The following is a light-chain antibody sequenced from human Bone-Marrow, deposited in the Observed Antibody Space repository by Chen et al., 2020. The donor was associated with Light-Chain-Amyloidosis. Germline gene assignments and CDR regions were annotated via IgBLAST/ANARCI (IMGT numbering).Light chain of an antibody. CDR3: QVWDRSSDRPV. V-gene: IGLV3-21*02. J-gene: IGLJ3*02. CDR2: DDS. Sequence: SYVLTQPSSVSVAPGQTATIACGGNNIGSTSVHWYQQTPGQAPLLVVYDDSDRPSGIPERLSGSNSGTTATLTISRVEAADEADYYCQVWDRSSDRPVFGGGTKLTVL. CDR1: NIGSTS.